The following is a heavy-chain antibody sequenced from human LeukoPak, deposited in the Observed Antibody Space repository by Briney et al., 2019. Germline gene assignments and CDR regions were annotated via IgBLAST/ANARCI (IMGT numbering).Heavy chain of an antibody. CDR1: GFMFDDYA. J-gene: IGHJ3*02. CDR3: AKDIRSGSYYHGGAFDI. Sequence: GGSLRLSCAASGFMFDDYAMHWARQAPGKGLEWVSGISWNSGSIGYADSVKGRFTISRDNAKNSLYLQMNTLRAEDTALYYCAKDIRSGSYYHGGAFDIWGQGTMVTVSS. CDR2: ISWNSGSI. D-gene: IGHD1-26*01. V-gene: IGHV3-9*01.